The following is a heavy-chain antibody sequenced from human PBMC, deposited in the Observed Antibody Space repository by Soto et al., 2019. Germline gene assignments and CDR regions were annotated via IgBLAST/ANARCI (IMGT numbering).Heavy chain of an antibody. D-gene: IGHD3-3*01. V-gene: IGHV4-59*01. J-gene: IGHJ5*02. Sequence: SETLPLTWTVSGGSISSYYWSWIRQPPGKGLEWIGYIYYSGSTYYNPSLKSRVTISVDTSKNQFSLKLSSVTAADTAVYYCARGPKYDFWSGYEYGWFDPWGQGTLVTVSS. CDR1: GGSISSYY. CDR3: ARGPKYDFWSGYEYGWFDP. CDR2: IYYSGST.